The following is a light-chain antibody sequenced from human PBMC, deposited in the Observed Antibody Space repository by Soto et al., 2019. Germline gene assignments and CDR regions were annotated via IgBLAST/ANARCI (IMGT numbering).Light chain of an antibody. J-gene: IGLJ3*02. CDR1: ISDVGAYNY. V-gene: IGLV2-14*01. CDR3: SSYTVINTAV. CDR2: EVD. Sequence: VLTQPASVCGSPGQSFSISCTGTISDVGAYNYVAGYQQQPGKAPKLFIYEVDNRPSGISHRFSGSKSGNTASLTISGLQTEDEADYYCSSYTVINTAVFGGGTQVTVL.